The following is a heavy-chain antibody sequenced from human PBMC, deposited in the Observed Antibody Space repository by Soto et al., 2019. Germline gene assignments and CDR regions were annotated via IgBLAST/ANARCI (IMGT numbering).Heavy chain of an antibody. Sequence: PGESLKISCKGSGYSFTSYWIGWVRQMPGKGLEWMGIIYPGDSDTRYSPSFQGQVTISADKSISTAYLQWSSLKASDTAMYYCARIAWQLVRHHSRARRGWFDPWGQGTLVTVSS. CDR3: ARIAWQLVRHHSRARRGWFDP. CDR1: GYSFTSYW. CDR2: IYPGDSDT. J-gene: IGHJ5*02. D-gene: IGHD6-6*01. V-gene: IGHV5-51*01.